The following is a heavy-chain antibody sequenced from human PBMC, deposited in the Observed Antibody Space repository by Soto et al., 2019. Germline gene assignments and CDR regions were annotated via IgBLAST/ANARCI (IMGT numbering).Heavy chain of an antibody. J-gene: IGHJ3*02. Sequence: PSETLSLTCAVYGGSFSGYYWSWIRQPPGKGLEWIGEINRSGSTNYNPSLKSRVTISVDTSKNQFSLKLSSVTAADTAVYYCARVTGMTGYPDAFDIWGQGTMVTVSS. CDR2: INRSGST. D-gene: IGHD3-9*01. CDR3: ARVTGMTGYPDAFDI. CDR1: GGSFSGYY. V-gene: IGHV4-34*01.